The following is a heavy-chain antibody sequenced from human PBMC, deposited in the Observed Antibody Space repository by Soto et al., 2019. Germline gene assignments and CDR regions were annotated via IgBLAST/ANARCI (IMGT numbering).Heavy chain of an antibody. D-gene: IGHD4-4*01. V-gene: IGHV3-33*01. CDR3: ARGTTVTATLNFDY. Sequence: PAGSLRLSCAASGFTFSSYGMHWVRQAPGKGLEWVAVIWYDGSNKYYADSVKGRFTISRDNSKNTLYLQMNSLRAEDTAVYYCARGTTVTATLNFDYWGQGTPVTVSS. CDR1: GFTFSSYG. J-gene: IGHJ4*02. CDR2: IWYDGSNK.